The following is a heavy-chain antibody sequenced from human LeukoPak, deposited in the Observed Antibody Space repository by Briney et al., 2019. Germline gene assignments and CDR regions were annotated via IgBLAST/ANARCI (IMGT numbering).Heavy chain of an antibody. V-gene: IGHV3-23*01. CDR2: ISGSGGST. Sequence: GGSLRLSCAASGFTFSSYAMSWVRQAPGKGLEWVSAISGSGGSTYYAGSVKGRFTISRDNPKNTLYLQMNSLRAEDTAVYYCAKDGQTPYYYYGMDVWGQGTTVTVSS. CDR1: GFTFSSYA. CDR3: AKDGQTPYYYYGMDV. J-gene: IGHJ6*02.